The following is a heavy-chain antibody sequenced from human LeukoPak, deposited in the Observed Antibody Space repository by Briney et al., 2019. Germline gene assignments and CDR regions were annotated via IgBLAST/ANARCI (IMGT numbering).Heavy chain of an antibody. CDR1: GFTFGSYG. CDR3: AKGYSSSWVYFDY. Sequence: GGSLRLSCAASGFTFGSYGMHWVRQAPGKGLEWVAVISYDGSNKYYADSVKGRFTISRDNSKNTLYLQMNSLRAEDTAVYYCAKGYSSSWVYFDYWGQGTLVTVSS. D-gene: IGHD6-13*01. J-gene: IGHJ4*02. CDR2: ISYDGSNK. V-gene: IGHV3-30*18.